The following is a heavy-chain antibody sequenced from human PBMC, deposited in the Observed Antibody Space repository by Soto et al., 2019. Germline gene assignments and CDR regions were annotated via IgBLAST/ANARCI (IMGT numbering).Heavy chain of an antibody. Sequence: PSETLSLTCTVSGGSISSGGYYWSWIRQHPGKGLEWIGYIYYSGSTYYNPSLKSRVTISVDTSKNQSSLKLSSVTAADTAVYYCARAPHYYDSSGYYYLNYYYYGMDVWGQGTTVTVSS. J-gene: IGHJ6*02. CDR3: ARAPHYYDSSGYYYLNYYYYGMDV. CDR1: GGSISSGGYY. D-gene: IGHD3-22*01. V-gene: IGHV4-31*02. CDR2: IYYSGST.